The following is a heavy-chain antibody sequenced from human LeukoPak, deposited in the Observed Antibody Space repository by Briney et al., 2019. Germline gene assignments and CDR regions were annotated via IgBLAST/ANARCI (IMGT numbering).Heavy chain of an antibody. V-gene: IGHV5-10-1*01. CDR1: GYSFTSYW. CDR3: AKYGGAKGGYSYHGMDV. J-gene: IGHJ6*02. Sequence: GESLKISCKGSGYSFTSYWINWVRQMPGKGLEWMGRIDPSDSYSSYSPSFQGHVTFSTDKSISTAYLQWSSLKASDTDMYYCAKYGGAKGGYSYHGMDVWGQGTAVTVSS. D-gene: IGHD4/OR15-4a*01. CDR2: IDPSDSYS.